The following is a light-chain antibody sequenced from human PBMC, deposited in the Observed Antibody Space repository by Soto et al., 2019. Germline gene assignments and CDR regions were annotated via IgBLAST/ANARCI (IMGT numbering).Light chain of an antibody. CDR1: QGISSA. V-gene: IGKV1-33*01. CDR3: QQYENLPT. CDR2: DAS. J-gene: IGKJ5*01. Sequence: EVPQSQSSQSASVGDRVTITCRASQGISSALAWYQQKPGRAPKLLIYDASNLEAGVPPRFRGSGSGTDFTFTISRLQPEDIATYYCQQYENLPTFGQGTRLEIK.